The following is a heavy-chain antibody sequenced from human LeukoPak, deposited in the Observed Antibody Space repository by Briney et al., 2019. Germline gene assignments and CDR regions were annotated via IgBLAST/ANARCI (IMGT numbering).Heavy chain of an antibody. CDR1: GFTFSSYA. J-gene: IGHJ6*02. CDR2: ISGSGGST. Sequence: GGSLRLSCAASGFTFSSYAMSWVRQAPGKGLEWVSVISGSGGSTYYADSVKGRFTISRDNSKNTLYLQMNSLRAEDTAVYYCAKVLDYYGSGYYYGMDVWGQGTTVTVSS. V-gene: IGHV3-23*01. CDR3: AKVLDYYGSGYYYGMDV. D-gene: IGHD3-22*01.